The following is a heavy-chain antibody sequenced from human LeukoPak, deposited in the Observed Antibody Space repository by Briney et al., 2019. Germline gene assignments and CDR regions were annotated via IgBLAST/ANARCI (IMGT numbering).Heavy chain of an antibody. D-gene: IGHD3-22*01. Sequence: SDSLSLTCTLSAPSIMGFYSSWIRQPPGKWGEWTPYIYSSGSTNYNPSLNSRVPFSVAASKKQFSLELSSVPAADTAVHYCARIFTDSGSYYSENWGQGALVTVSS. CDR2: IYSSGST. CDR1: APSIMGFY. J-gene: IGHJ4*02. CDR3: ARIFTDSGSYYSEN. V-gene: IGHV4-59*07.